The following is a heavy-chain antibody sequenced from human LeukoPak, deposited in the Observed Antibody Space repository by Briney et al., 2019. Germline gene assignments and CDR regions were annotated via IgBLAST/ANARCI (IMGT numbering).Heavy chain of an antibody. Sequence: GGSLRLSCAASGFTFSSYGMHWVRQAPGKGLEWVAVIWYDGSNKYYADSVKGRFTISRDNSKNTLYLQMNSLRAEDTALYYCARDFGDSRSSDYWGQGTLITVSS. CDR1: GFTFSSYG. D-gene: IGHD6-6*01. CDR2: IWYDGSNK. J-gene: IGHJ4*02. CDR3: ARDFGDSRSSDY. V-gene: IGHV3-33*01.